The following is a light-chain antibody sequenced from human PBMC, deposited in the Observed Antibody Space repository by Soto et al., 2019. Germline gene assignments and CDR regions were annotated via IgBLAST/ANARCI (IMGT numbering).Light chain of an antibody. Sequence: DIQMTPSPSALSASLGESGTLSCGASQSITNYLNWYQHKPGQAPNLLIYAASTLQAGVPSRFSGSRSGPDFTLTISSLQPEDFATYYCQQSYSSPPTFGQGTKVDI. CDR1: QSITNY. CDR2: AAS. CDR3: QQSYSSPPT. V-gene: IGKV1-39*01. J-gene: IGKJ1*01.